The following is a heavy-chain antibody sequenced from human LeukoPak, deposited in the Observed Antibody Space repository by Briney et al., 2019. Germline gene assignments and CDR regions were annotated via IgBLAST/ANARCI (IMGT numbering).Heavy chain of an antibody. CDR1: GFTFSSYS. CDR3: AKGVYLEPPGVFDY. Sequence: PGGSLRLSCAASGFTFSSYSMNWVRQAPGKGLEWVSSISSSSSYIYYADSVKGRFTISRDNAKNSLYLQMNSLRAEDTAVYYCAKGVYLEPPGVFDYWGQGTLVTVSS. J-gene: IGHJ4*02. CDR2: ISSSSSYI. V-gene: IGHV3-21*04. D-gene: IGHD1-20*01.